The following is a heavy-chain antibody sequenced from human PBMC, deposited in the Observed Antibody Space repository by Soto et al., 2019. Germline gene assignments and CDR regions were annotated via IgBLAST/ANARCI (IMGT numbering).Heavy chain of an antibody. CDR1: GGSFSGYY. V-gene: IGHV4-34*01. J-gene: IGHJ4*02. CDR3: ARGLRYYGSGSNFDY. Sequence: SETLSLTCAVYGGSFSGYYWSWIRQPPGKGLEWIGEINHSGSTNYNPSLKSRVTISVDTSKNQFSLKLSSVTAADTAVYYCARGLRYYGSGSNFDYWGQGTLVTVSS. CDR2: INHSGST. D-gene: IGHD3-10*01.